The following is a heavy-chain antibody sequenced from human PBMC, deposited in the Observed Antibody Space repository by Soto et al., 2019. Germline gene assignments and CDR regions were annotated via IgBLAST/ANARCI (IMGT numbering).Heavy chain of an antibody. V-gene: IGHV1-3*01. CDR1: GYTFTIHR. CDR2: IIVGNGDT. D-gene: IGHD4-17*01. Sequence: ASVNVSCKASGYTFTIHRIHWVLQAPGQGLEWMGWIIVGNGDTKYSQKFQGRVTISRDTSARTAYMELSSRGSEDTGVYYCARDLNGGSYYYALDVWGQGTTVTVSS. CDR3: ARDLNGGSYYYALDV. J-gene: IGHJ6*02.